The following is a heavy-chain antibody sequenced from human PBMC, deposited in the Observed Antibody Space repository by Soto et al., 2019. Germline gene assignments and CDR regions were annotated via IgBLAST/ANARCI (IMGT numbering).Heavy chain of an antibody. CDR1: GGSFSGYY. V-gene: IGHV4-34*01. Sequence: NPSETLSLTCAVYGGSFSGYYWSWIRQPPGKGLEWIGEINHSGSTNYNPSLKSRVTISVDTSKNQFSLKLSSVTAADTAVYYRARGVRRGRDYVNNYYYYGMDVWGQGTTVTVSS. CDR3: ARGVRRGRDYVNNYYYYGMDV. CDR2: INHSGST. D-gene: IGHD3-10*01. J-gene: IGHJ6*02.